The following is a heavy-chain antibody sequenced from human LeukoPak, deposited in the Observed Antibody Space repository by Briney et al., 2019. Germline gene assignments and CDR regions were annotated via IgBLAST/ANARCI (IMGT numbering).Heavy chain of an antibody. Sequence: SETLSLTCTGSGGSISSYYWSWIRQPAGKGLEWIGRIYTSGSTNYNPSLKSRVTMSVDTSKNQFSLKPSPVTAADTAAYYCARHPPTLYSSSWYLDYWGQGTLVTVSS. CDR1: GGSISSYY. J-gene: IGHJ4*02. CDR3: ARHPPTLYSSSWYLDY. D-gene: IGHD6-13*01. CDR2: IYTSGST. V-gene: IGHV4-4*07.